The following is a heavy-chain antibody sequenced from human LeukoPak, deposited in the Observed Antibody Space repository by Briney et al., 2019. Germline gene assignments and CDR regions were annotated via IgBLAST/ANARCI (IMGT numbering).Heavy chain of an antibody. CDR2: INHSGST. CDR1: GGSFSGYY. J-gene: IGHJ4*02. V-gene: IGHV4-34*01. Sequence: SETLSLTCAVYGGSFSGYYWSWIRQPPDRGLEWIGEINHSGSTNYNPSLKSRVTISVDASKNQFSLKLSSVTAADTAVYYCASDIVVVPAATRWGQGTLVTVSS. D-gene: IGHD2-2*01. CDR3: ASDIVVVPAATR.